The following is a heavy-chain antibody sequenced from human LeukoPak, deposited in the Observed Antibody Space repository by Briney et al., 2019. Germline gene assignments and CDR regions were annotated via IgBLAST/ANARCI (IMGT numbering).Heavy chain of an antibody. CDR1: GFTFSSYG. D-gene: IGHD2-2*01. J-gene: IGHJ4*02. Sequence: GRSLRLSCAASGFTFSSYGMHWVRQAPGKGLEWVAVISYDGSNKYYADSVKGRFTISRDNSKNTLYLQMNGLRAEDTAVYYCAKGGGYCSSTSCSSGYWGQGTLVTVSS. V-gene: IGHV3-30*18. CDR3: AKGGGYCSSTSCSSGY. CDR2: ISYDGSNK.